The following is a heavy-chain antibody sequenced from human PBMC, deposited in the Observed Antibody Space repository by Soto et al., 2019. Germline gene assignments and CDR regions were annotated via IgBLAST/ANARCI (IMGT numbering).Heavy chain of an antibody. CDR1: GFSLSSTRMA. D-gene: IGHD6-19*01. Sequence: QITLKESGPTLVKPTQTLTLTCTFSGFSLSSTRMAVGWIRQPPRKALEWLALIYWDDDKRYSPFLKSRLTITKDTSKHQVVLTMSNMDPVDTARYYCSHIVVAGLGYYFDYWGQGTLVTVSS. CDR2: IYWDDDK. CDR3: SHIVVAGLGYYFDY. V-gene: IGHV2-5*02. J-gene: IGHJ4*02.